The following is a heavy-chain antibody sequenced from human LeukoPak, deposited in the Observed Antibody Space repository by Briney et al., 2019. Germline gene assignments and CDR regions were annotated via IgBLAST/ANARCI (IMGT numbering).Heavy chain of an antibody. CDR2: INHSGST. J-gene: IGHJ5*02. V-gene: IGHV4-34*01. CDR1: GGSFSGYY. CDR3: AREQYYSGGSCFNGWFDP. Sequence: SETLSLTCAVYGGSFSGYYWSWLRQPPGKGLEWIGEINHSGSTNYNPSLKSRVTISVDTSNNQFSLKLSSVTAADAAVYYCAREQYYSGGSCFNGWFDPWGQGTLVTVSS. D-gene: IGHD2-15*01.